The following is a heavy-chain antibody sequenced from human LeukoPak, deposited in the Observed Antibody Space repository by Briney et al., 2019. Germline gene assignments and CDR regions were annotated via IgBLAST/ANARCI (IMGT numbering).Heavy chain of an antibody. J-gene: IGHJ4*02. V-gene: IGHV1-18*01. CDR2: ISAYNGNT. CDR3: ARRYCSSTSCYPPTY. D-gene: IGHD2-2*01. Sequence: ASVKVSCKASGYTFTSYGISWVRQAPGQGLEWMGWISAYNGNTSYAQKLQGRVTMTTDTSTSTAYMELRSLRSDDTAVYYCARRYCSSTSCYPPTYWGQGTLVTVSS. CDR1: GYTFTSYG.